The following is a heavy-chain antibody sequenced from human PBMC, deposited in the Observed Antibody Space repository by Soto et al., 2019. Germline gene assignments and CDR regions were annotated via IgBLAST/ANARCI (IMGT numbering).Heavy chain of an antibody. V-gene: IGHV3-30-3*01. J-gene: IGHJ4*02. Sequence: PGGSLRLSCAASGFTFSSYAMHWVRQAPGKGLEWVAVISYDGSNKYYADSVKGRFTISRDNSKNTLYLQMNSLRAEDTAVYYCAREVLDYYDSSGWPAAFDYWGQGTLVTVSS. CDR1: GFTFSSYA. CDR2: ISYDGSNK. D-gene: IGHD3-22*01. CDR3: AREVLDYYDSSGWPAAFDY.